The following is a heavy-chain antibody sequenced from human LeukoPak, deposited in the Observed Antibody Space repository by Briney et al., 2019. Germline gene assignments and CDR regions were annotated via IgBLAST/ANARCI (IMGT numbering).Heavy chain of an antibody. CDR1: GFTFSSYS. Sequence: GGSLRLSCAASGFTFSSYSMNWVRQAPGKGLEWVSSISSSSSYIYYADSVKGRFTISRDNAKNSLYLQMNSLRAEDTTVYYCARVGVRYSSSATFDYWGQGTLVTVSS. CDR3: ARVGVRYSSSATFDY. J-gene: IGHJ4*02. CDR2: ISSSSSYI. D-gene: IGHD6-6*01. V-gene: IGHV3-21*01.